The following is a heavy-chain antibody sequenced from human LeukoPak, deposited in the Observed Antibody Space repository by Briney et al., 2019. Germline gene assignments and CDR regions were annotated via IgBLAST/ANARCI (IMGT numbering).Heavy chain of an antibody. CDR3: ARDRGSRGYSYGCFDY. V-gene: IGHV7-4-1*02. D-gene: IGHD5-18*01. CDR2: INTNTGNP. CDR1: GYTFTSYA. J-gene: IGHJ4*02. Sequence: ASVKVSCKASGYTFTSYAMNWVRQAPGQGLEWMGWINTNTGNPTYAQGFTGRFVFSLDTSVSTAYLQISSLKAVDTAVYYCARDRGSRGYSYGCFDYWGQGTLVTVSS.